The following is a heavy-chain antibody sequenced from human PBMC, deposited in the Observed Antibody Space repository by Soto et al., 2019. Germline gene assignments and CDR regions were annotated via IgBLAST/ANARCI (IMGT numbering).Heavy chain of an antibody. J-gene: IGHJ6*02. CDR3: ARYIVLMVYARYYYYGMDV. D-gene: IGHD2-8*01. Sequence: ASETLSLTCTVSGGSISSGGYYWSWIRQHPGKGLEWIGYIYYSGSTYYNPSLKSRVTISVDTPKNQFSLKLSSVTAADTAVYYCARYIVLMVYARYYYYGMDVWGQGTTVTVSS. CDR1: GGSISSGGYY. CDR2: IYYSGST. V-gene: IGHV4-31*03.